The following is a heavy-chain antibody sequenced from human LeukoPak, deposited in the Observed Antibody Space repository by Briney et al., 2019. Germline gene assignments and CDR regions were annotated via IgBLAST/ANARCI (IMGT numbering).Heavy chain of an antibody. CDR1: GFTFSSYE. D-gene: IGHD5-24*01. Sequence: PGGSLRLSCAASGFTFSSYEMNWVRQAPGKGLEWVSYISSSGSTIYYADSVKGRFTISRDNAKNSLYLQMNSLRAEDTAVYYXXXXXXXXXXRWLQSRGVYYFDYWGQGTLVTVS. J-gene: IGHJ4*02. CDR3: XXXXXXXXXRWLQSRGVYYFDY. CDR2: ISSSGSTI. V-gene: IGHV3-48*03.